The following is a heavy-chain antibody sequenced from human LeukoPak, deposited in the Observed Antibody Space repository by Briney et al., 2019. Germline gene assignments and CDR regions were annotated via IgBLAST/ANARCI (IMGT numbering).Heavy chain of an antibody. D-gene: IGHD1-26*01. V-gene: IGHV4-34*01. Sequence: SETLSLTCAVYGGSFSGYYWNWIRQPPGKGLEWIGEINHSGSTNYNPSLKSRVTISVDTSKNQFSLKLSSVTAADTAVYYCARLVGATTLTDSFDYWGQGTLVTVSS. CDR2: INHSGST. CDR1: GGSFSGYY. J-gene: IGHJ4*02. CDR3: ARLVGATTLTDSFDY.